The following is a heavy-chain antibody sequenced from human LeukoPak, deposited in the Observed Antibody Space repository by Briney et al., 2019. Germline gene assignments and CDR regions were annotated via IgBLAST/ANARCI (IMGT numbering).Heavy chain of an antibody. CDR3: ATKAPGNYPYDY. CDR1: GLTFSTSP. V-gene: IGHV3-23*01. D-gene: IGHD3-22*01. J-gene: IGHJ4*02. CDR2: SGTSGDT. Sequence: GGSLRLSCAASGLTFSTSPMNWVRLAPGNRLERVSTSGTSGDTYYADSVKGRFTISRDNSKSTLSLQMANLRVEDTAVYYCATKAPGNYPYDYWGQGTLVTVSP.